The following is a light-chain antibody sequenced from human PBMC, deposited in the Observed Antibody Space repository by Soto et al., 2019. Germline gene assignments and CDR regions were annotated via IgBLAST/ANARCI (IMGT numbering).Light chain of an antibody. V-gene: IGKV1-5*03. CDR3: QQYVSVSLLT. CDR1: QSITNW. CDR2: RAS. J-gene: IGKJ4*01. Sequence: DIQMTQSPSTLSASVGDRVTITCRAIQSITNWLAWYQQKPGKAPKLLIYRASTLESGVPSRFSGSGSGTEFTLTISSLQPDDFSTYYCQQYVSVSLLTFGGGTKVDIK.